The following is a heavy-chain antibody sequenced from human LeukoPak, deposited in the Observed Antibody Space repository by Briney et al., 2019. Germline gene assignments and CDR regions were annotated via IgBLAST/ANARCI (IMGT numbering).Heavy chain of an antibody. CDR3: ARVGGSAWSGDEY. Sequence: ASVMVSCKAFGYTFTRYYMQWVRQAPGQGLEWMGIINPTGGSTTYAQKFQGRVTMTRDTSTSTFYMELSSLRSEDTAVYYCARVGGSAWSGDEYWGQGTLVTVSS. J-gene: IGHJ4*02. D-gene: IGHD6-19*01. V-gene: IGHV1-46*01. CDR2: INPTGGST. CDR1: GYTFTRYY.